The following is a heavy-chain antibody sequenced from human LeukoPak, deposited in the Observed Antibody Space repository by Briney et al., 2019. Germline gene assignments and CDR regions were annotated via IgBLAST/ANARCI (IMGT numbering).Heavy chain of an antibody. J-gene: IGHJ6*02. CDR2: IYYTGST. V-gene: IGHV4-39*07. D-gene: IGHD3-22*01. CDR3: ARDPLYYYDSSGLSVGMDV. Sequence: SETLSLTCNVSGGSISNSNYYWGWVRQPPGKGLEWIGSIYYTGSTYFNPSLKSRAIISVDTSKNQFSLKLSSVTAADTAVYYCARDPLYYYDSSGLSVGMDVWGQGTTVTVSS. CDR1: GGSISNSNYY.